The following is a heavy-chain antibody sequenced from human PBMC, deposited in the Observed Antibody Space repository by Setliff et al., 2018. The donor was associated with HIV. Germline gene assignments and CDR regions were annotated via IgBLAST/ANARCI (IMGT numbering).Heavy chain of an antibody. CDR3: ARDLGYSSSSGWFDP. J-gene: IGHJ5*02. D-gene: IGHD6-6*01. CDR1: GYTFTGYY. Sequence: ASVKVSCKASGYTFTGYYMHWVRQAPGQGLEWMGWINPNSGDTNYAQKFQGRVTMTTDTSISTAYMELSRLRSDDTAVYYCARDLGYSSSSGWFDPWGQGTLVTV. V-gene: IGHV1-2*02. CDR2: INPNSGDT.